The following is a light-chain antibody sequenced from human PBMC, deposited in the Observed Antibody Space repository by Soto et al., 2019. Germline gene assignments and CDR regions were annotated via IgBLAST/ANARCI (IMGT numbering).Light chain of an antibody. V-gene: IGLV1-40*01. CDR1: NSNIGAGYD. CDR2: GNV. J-gene: IGLJ3*02. Sequence: QSVLRHTPSVSWAPGHIVTMSCGGSNSNIGAGYDVHWYKQVPGTAPKLLIYGNVNRPAGVLDRFSGSKSGASASLAITELHAEDEADYYCQSYDSSLTGWVFGGGTQLTVL. CDR3: QSYDSSLTGWV.